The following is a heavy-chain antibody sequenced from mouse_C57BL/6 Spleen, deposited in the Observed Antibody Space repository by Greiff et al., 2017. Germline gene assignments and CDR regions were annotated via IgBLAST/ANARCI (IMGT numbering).Heavy chain of an antibody. Sequence: VKLQESGPELVKPGASVKISCKASGYAFSSSWMNWVKQRPGKGLEWIGRIYPGDGDTNYNGKFKGKATLTADKSSSTAYMQLSSLTSEDSAVYFCANYGSSQPHWYFDVWGTGTTVTVSS. J-gene: IGHJ1*03. CDR3: ANYGSSQPHWYFDV. V-gene: IGHV1-82*01. CDR1: GYAFSSSW. CDR2: IYPGDGDT. D-gene: IGHD1-1*01.